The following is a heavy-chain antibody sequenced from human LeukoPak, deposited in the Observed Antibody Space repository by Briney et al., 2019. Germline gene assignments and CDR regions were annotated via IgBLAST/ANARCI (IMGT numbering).Heavy chain of an antibody. CDR3: ERGSSGSYYRFYAFDI. CDR1: GGSISSYY. V-gene: IGHV4-59*01. Sequence: SETLSLTCTVSGGSISSYYWRWIRQPPGKGLEWIGYIYYSGSTNYNPSLKSRVTISVDTSKNQFSLKLSSVTAADTAVYYCERGSSGSYYRFYAFDIWGQGTMVTVSS. J-gene: IGHJ3*02. D-gene: IGHD3-10*01. CDR2: IYYSGST.